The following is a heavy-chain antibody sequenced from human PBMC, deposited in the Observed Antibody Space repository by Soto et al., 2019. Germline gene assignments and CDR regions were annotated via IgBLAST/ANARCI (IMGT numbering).Heavy chain of an antibody. Sequence: VGSLRLSCASSVFTFSNAWMSCVRHSPGKWLEWVGRIKSKTDGGTTDYAAPVKGRFTISRDDSKNTLYLQMNSLKTEDTAVYYCTTPHPYCSGGSCYSNEYWGQGTLVTVSS. D-gene: IGHD2-15*01. CDR2: IKSKTDGGTT. CDR3: TTPHPYCSGGSCYSNEY. V-gene: IGHV3-15*01. CDR1: VFTFSNAW. J-gene: IGHJ4*02.